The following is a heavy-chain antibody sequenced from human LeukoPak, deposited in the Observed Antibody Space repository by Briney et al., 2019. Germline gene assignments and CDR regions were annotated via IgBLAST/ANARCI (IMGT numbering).Heavy chain of an antibody. CDR2: INPNSGGT. CDR3: ARGTPGSYLGY. D-gene: IGHD3-16*02. V-gene: IGHV1-2*04. J-gene: IGHJ4*02. CDR1: GYTFTAYY. Sequence: ASVRVPCKASGYTFTAYYLHWARQAPGQGLEWMGWINPNSGGTNYAQKFKGWVTLTRDTSINTTYMELSRLASDVTAVYFCARGTPGSYLGYWGQGTLVTVSS.